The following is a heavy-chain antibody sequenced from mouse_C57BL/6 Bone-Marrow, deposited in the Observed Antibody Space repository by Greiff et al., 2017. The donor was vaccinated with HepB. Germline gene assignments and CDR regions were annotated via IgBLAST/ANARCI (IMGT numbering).Heavy chain of an antibody. CDR2: IYPGNSDT. CDR1: GYTFTSYW. V-gene: IGHV1-5*01. Sequence: EVQLQQSGTVLARPGASVKMSCKTSGYTFTSYWMHWVNQRPGQGLEWIGAIYPGNSDTSYNQKFKGKAKLTAVTSASTAYMELSSLTNEDSAVYYCTGTVVARYWYFDVWGTGTTVTVSS. D-gene: IGHD1-1*01. CDR3: TGTVVARYWYFDV. J-gene: IGHJ1*03.